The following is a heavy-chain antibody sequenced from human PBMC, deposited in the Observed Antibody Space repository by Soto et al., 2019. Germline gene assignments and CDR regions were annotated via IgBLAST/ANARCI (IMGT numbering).Heavy chain of an antibody. J-gene: IGHJ3*02. Sequence: ASVKVSCKASGYTFTSYAMHWVRQAPGQRHEWMGWINAGNGNTKYSQKFQGRVTITRDTSASTAYMELSSLRSEDTAVYYCARSPTFGGFDIWGQGTMVTVSS. CDR1: GYTFTSYA. D-gene: IGHD3-16*01. CDR3: ARSPTFGGFDI. V-gene: IGHV1-3*01. CDR2: INAGNGNT.